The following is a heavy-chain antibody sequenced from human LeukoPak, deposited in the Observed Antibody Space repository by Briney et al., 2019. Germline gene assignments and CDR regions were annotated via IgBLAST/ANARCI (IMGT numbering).Heavy chain of an antibody. CDR1: GFTVSSNY. D-gene: IGHD3-10*02. Sequence: GGSLRLSCAASGFTVSSNYMSWVRQAPGKGLEWISVIYSGGSTYYADSVKGRFTISRDNAKNSLYLQMNSLRAEDTAVYYCAELGITMIGGVWGKGTTVTISS. CDR3: AELGITMIGGV. V-gene: IGHV3-53*01. CDR2: IYSGGST. J-gene: IGHJ6*04.